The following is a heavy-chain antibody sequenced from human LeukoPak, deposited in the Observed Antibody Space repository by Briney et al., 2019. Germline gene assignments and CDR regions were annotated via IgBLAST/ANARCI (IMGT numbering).Heavy chain of an antibody. CDR1: GFTFSSYW. Sequence: GGSLRLSCAASGFTFSSYWISWVRQAPGKGLEWVANIKQDGSEKYYVDSVKGRFTISRDNAKNSLYLQMNSLRAEDTVVYYCASSRNEMATTYWGQGTLVTVSS. V-gene: IGHV3-7*01. CDR3: ASSRNEMATTY. J-gene: IGHJ4*02. D-gene: IGHD5-24*01. CDR2: IKQDGSEK.